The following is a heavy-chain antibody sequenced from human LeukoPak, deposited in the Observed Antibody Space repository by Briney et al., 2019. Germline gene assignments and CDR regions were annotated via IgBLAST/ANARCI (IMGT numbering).Heavy chain of an antibody. Sequence: GGSLRLSCAASGFTFSSYSMNWVRQAPGKGLEWVSYISSSSSTIYYADSVKGRFTISRGNAKNSLYLQMNSLRDEDTAVYYCARDQYYYDSSGYYWDYYYYGMDVWGQGTTVTVSS. J-gene: IGHJ6*02. D-gene: IGHD3-22*01. CDR3: ARDQYYYDSSGYYWDYYYYGMDV. CDR2: ISSSSSTI. V-gene: IGHV3-48*02. CDR1: GFTFSSYS.